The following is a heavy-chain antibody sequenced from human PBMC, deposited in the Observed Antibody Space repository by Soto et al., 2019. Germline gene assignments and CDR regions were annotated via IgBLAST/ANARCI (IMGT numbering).Heavy chain of an antibody. CDR2: INHSGST. CDR1: GGSFSGYY. D-gene: IGHD2-15*01. J-gene: IGHJ5*02. Sequence: SETLSLTCAVYGGSFSGYYWSWIRQPPGKGLEWIGEINHSGSTNYNPSLKSRVTISVDTSKNQFSLKLSSVTAADTAVYYCASPYCSGGSCYNWFDPWGRGTLVTVSS. V-gene: IGHV4-34*01. CDR3: ASPYCSGGSCYNWFDP.